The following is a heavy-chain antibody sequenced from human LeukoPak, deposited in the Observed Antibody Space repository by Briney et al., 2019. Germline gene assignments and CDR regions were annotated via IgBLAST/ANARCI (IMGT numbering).Heavy chain of an antibody. CDR3: AGADCSSTSCLPENWFDP. J-gene: IGHJ5*02. D-gene: IGHD2-2*01. Sequence: SETLSLTCTVSGGSISSYYWSWIRQPPGKGLEWIGYIYYSGSTNYNPSLKSRVTISVDTSKNQFSLKLSSVTAADTAVYYCAGADCSSTSCLPENWFDPWGQGTLVTVSS. CDR1: GGSISSYY. CDR2: IYYSGST. V-gene: IGHV4-59*01.